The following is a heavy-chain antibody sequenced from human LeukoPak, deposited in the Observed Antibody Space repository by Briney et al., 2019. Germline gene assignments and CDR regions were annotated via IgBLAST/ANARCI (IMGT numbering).Heavy chain of an antibody. V-gene: IGHV3-30*03. CDR3: ARALYYDFWSGYYYYYYYYMDV. J-gene: IGHJ6*03. Sequence: GGSLRLSCAASGFTFNSYGMHWVRQAPDKGLEWVAVISYDGNNQYYADSVKGRFTISRDSSKNSLYLQMNSLRAEDTAVYYCARALYYDFWSGYYYYYYYYMDVWGKGTTVTVSS. D-gene: IGHD3-3*01. CDR1: GFTFNSYG. CDR2: ISYDGNNQ.